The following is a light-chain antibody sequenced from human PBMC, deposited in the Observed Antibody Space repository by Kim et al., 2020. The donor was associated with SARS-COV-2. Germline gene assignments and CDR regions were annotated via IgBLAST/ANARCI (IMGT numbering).Light chain of an antibody. CDR3: AAWDDPRSARV. V-gene: IGLV1-47*02. J-gene: IGLJ3*02. CDR1: TPNAGKVF. Sequence: GRRVTVYWFGATPNAGKVFVYWDQHLQGTAPRRLIYANEQRPSGVPDRFAGSKSGTSASLASSGLRYEDEADYYCAAWDDPRSARVFGGGTQLTVL. CDR2: ANE.